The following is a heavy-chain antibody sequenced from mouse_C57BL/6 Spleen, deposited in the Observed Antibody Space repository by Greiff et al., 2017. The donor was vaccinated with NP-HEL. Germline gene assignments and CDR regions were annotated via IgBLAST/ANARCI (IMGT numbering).Heavy chain of an antibody. V-gene: IGHV1-50*01. D-gene: IGHD3-2*02. Sequence: QVQLQQPGAELVKPGASVKLSCKASGYTFTSYWMQWVKQRPGQGLEWIGEIDPSDSYTNYNQKFKGKATLTVDTSSSTAYMQLSSLTSEDSAVYYCARGTAQDTYAMDYWGQGTSVTVSS. CDR1: GYTFTSYW. CDR2: IDPSDSYT. J-gene: IGHJ4*01. CDR3: ARGTAQDTYAMDY.